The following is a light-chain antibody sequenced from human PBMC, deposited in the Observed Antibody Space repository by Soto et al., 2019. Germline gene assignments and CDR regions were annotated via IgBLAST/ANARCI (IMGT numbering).Light chain of an antibody. CDR3: SSSAGSNNLV. J-gene: IGLJ2*01. V-gene: IGLV2-8*01. CDR1: SSDVGGYNS. Sequence: QSVLTQPPSASGSPGQSVTISCTGTSSDVGGYNSVSWYQQHPGKAPKLMIYEANKRPSGVPDRFSGSKFGNTASLTVSGLQAEDEADYYCSSSAGSNNLVFGGGTKLTVL. CDR2: EAN.